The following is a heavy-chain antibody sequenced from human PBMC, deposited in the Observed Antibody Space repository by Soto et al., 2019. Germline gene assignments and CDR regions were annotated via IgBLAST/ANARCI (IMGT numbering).Heavy chain of an antibody. D-gene: IGHD3-3*01. CDR2: ISSSGSTI. Sequence: GGSLRLSCAASGFTFSSYEMNWVRQAPGKGLEWVSYISSSGSTIYYADSVKGRFTISRDNAKNSLYLQMNSLRAEDTAVYYCARDLPTDDFWSGYYAFDIWGQGTMVTVSS. CDR3: ARDLPTDDFWSGYYAFDI. J-gene: IGHJ3*02. V-gene: IGHV3-48*03. CDR1: GFTFSSYE.